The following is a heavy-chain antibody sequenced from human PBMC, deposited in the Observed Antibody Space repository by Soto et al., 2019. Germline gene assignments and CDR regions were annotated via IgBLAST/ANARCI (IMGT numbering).Heavy chain of an antibody. V-gene: IGHV4-59*01. D-gene: IGHD6-6*01. J-gene: IGHJ6*03. CDR3: ARDTTRIAALGALRDYYYMDV. Sequence: SETLSLTCTVSGGSISSYYWSWIRQPPGKGLEWIGYIYYSGSTNYNPSLKSRVTISVDTSKNQFSLKLSSVTAADTAVYYCARDTTRIAALGALRDYYYMDVWGKGTTVTVSS. CDR2: IYYSGST. CDR1: GGSISSYY.